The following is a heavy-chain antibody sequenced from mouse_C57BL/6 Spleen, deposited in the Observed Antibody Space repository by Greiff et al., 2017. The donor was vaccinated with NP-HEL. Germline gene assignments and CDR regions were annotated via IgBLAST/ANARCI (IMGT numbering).Heavy chain of an antibody. CDR3: VRHSYDYDEEAYYYAMDY. V-gene: IGHV10-1*01. Sequence: DVQLVESGGGLVQPKGSLKLSCAASGFSFNTYAMNWVRQAPGKGLEWVARIRSKSNNYATYYADSVKDRFTISRDDSESMLYLQMNNLKTEDTAMYYCVRHSYDYDEEAYYYAMDYWGQGTSVTVSS. CDR2: IRSKSNNYAT. CDR1: GFSFNTYA. J-gene: IGHJ4*01. D-gene: IGHD2-4*01.